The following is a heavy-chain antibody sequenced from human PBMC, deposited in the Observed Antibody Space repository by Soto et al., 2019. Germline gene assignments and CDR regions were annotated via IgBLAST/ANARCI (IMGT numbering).Heavy chain of an antibody. CDR2: INPNSGGT. CDR1: GYTFTRYY. J-gene: IGHJ6*02. Sequence: ASMKVSCKASGYTFTRYYMHWVRQAPGQGVEWMGWINPNSGGTNYAQKFQGWVTMTRDTSISTAYMELSRLRSDDTAVYYCARDLSEGGILTSYYYYGIDVWGHGTTVTVSS. D-gene: IGHD1-26*01. CDR3: ARDLSEGGILTSYYYYGIDV. V-gene: IGHV1-2*04.